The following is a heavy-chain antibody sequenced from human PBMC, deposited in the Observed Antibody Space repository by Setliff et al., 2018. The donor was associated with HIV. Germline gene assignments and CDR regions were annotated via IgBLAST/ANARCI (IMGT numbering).Heavy chain of an antibody. CDR2: IIPILGTE. Sequence: SVKVSCKASGTTFSTYLFTWVRQAPGQGFEWMGGIIPILGTEKYAQKFHGRVTMTRNTSISTAYMELSSLRSDDTAVYYCASSWSRIRYYGMDVWGQGTTVTVSS. CDR1: GTTFSTYL. V-gene: IGHV1-69*10. J-gene: IGHJ6*02. D-gene: IGHD6-13*01. CDR3: ASSWSRIRYYGMDV.